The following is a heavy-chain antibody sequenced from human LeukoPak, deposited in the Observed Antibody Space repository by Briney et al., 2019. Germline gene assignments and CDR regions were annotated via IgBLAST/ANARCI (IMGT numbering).Heavy chain of an antibody. Sequence: PGGSLRLSCAASGFTFSVYSMTWIRQAPGKGLEWVSSISSSPDHMYYADSVKGRFTISRANANNSLHLQMDSLRPEDTAIYYCAKVGTETTFPKHWYFDLWGRGTLVTVSS. CDR1: GFTFSVYS. CDR3: AKVGTETTFPKHWYFDL. D-gene: IGHD1-1*01. J-gene: IGHJ2*01. CDR2: ISSSPDHM. V-gene: IGHV3-21*01.